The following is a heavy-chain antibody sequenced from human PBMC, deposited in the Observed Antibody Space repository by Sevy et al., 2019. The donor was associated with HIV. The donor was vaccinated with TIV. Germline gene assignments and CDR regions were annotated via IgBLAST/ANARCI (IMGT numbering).Heavy chain of an antibody. CDR3: ARFPPERAFDI. CDR1: GLAFSSYA. CDR2: ISYDGSNQ. J-gene: IGHJ3*02. V-gene: IGHV3-30*04. Sequence: GGSLRLSCAASGLAFSSYAMHWVRQTPDKGLEWVAVISYDGSNQAYADSMKGRFTISKDNSKNTLYLQMNSLRVEDTAVYYCARFPPERAFDIWGQGTMVTVSS.